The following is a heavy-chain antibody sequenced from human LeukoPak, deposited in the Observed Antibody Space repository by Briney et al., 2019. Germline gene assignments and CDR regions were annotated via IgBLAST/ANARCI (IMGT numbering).Heavy chain of an antibody. CDR3: ARQTISGSSLDY. CDR1: GFTFFGYE. Sequence: PGGSLRLSCAASGFTFFGYEMNWVRQAPGKGLEWVSYISSSSSYIYYADSVKGRFTISRDNAKNSLYLQMNSLRAEDTAVYYCARQTISGSSLDYWGQGTLVTVSS. D-gene: IGHD1-26*01. V-gene: IGHV3-21*05. J-gene: IGHJ4*02. CDR2: ISSSSSYI.